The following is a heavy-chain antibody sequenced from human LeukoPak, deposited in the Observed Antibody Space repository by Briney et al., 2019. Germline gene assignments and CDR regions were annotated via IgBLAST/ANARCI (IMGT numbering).Heavy chain of an antibody. CDR2: VNESGGT. Sequence: PSETLSLTCAVYIDSFSNYHWNWIRQTPAKGMEWIGEVNESGGTNISPSLKSRVTISVDTSKNQFSLKLSSVTAADTAVYYCATGGWTVTSNWFDPWGQGTLVTVSS. V-gene: IGHV4-34*01. D-gene: IGHD4-17*01. CDR3: ATGGWTVTSNWFDP. CDR1: IDSFSNYH. J-gene: IGHJ5*02.